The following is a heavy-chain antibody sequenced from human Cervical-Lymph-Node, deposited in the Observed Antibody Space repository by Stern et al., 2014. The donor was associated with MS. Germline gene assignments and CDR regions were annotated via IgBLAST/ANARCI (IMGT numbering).Heavy chain of an antibody. J-gene: IGHJ4*02. CDR2: ISASGSTI. V-gene: IGHV3-11*01. Sequence: VQLVESGGGLVKPGGSLRLSCAASGFTFSDHYMSWIRQAPGKGLEWLSYISASGSTIYYADSVKGRFTISRDNAKNSLYMQMNSLRAEDTAVYYCARDSEMDYYGSGSSDYWGQGTLVTVSS. CDR1: GFTFSDHY. CDR3: ARDSEMDYYGSGSSDY. D-gene: IGHD3-10*01.